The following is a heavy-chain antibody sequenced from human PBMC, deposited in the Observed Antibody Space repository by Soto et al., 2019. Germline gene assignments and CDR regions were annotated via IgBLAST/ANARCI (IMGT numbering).Heavy chain of an antibody. Sequence: SGLTLVKPTQTLTLTCTFSGFSLRTSGVGVGWFRQPPGKALEWLALIYWDDDKGYNPSLKSRVTITKDSSKNQVVLTMTNMDPVETGTYYCAHSSVTAYATWFDPWGQGSLVTVSS. D-gene: IGHD4-4*01. CDR3: AHSSVTAYATWFDP. J-gene: IGHJ5*02. CDR2: IYWDDDK. CDR1: GFSLRTSGVG. V-gene: IGHV2-5*02.